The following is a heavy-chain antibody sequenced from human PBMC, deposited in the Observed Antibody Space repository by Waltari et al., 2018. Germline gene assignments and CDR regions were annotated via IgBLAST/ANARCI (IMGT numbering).Heavy chain of an antibody. J-gene: IGHJ3*02. V-gene: IGHV3-7*04. CDR3: ARVVAATRCFDAFDI. CDR2: IKQDGSEK. CDR1: GFTFSSYW. D-gene: IGHD2-15*01. Sequence: EVQLVESGGGLVQPGGSLRLSCAASGFTFSSYWMSWVRQAPGKGLEWVANIKQDGSEKYYVDAVKGRFTISRDNAKNSLYRQMNGLRAEDTAVYYCARVVAATRCFDAFDIWGQGTMVTVSS.